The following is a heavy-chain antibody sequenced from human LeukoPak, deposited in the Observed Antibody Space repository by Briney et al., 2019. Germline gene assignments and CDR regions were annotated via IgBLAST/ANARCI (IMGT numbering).Heavy chain of an antibody. CDR3: ARVVAARRWGYFDY. V-gene: IGHV4-59*01. J-gene: IGHJ4*02. CDR2: IYYSGST. Sequence: SETLSLTCTVSGGSISSYYRSWIRQPPGKGLEWIGYIYYSGSTNYNPSLKSRVTISVDTSKNQFSLKLSSVTAADTAVYYCARVVAARRWGYFDYWGQGTLVTVSS. CDR1: GGSISSYY. D-gene: IGHD2-21*01.